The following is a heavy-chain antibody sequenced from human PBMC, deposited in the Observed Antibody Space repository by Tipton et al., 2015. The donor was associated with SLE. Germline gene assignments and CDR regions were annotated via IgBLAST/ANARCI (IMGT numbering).Heavy chain of an antibody. Sequence: TLSLTCTVSGGSISSGSYYWSWIRQPAGKGLEWIGYIYTSGSTNYNPSLKSRVTISVDTSKNQFSLKLSSVTAADTAVYYCARERHSSGWYYFDYWGQGTLVTVSS. D-gene: IGHD6-19*01. V-gene: IGHV4-61*09. CDR3: ARERHSSGWYYFDY. CDR2: IYTSGST. CDR1: GGSISSGSYY. J-gene: IGHJ4*02.